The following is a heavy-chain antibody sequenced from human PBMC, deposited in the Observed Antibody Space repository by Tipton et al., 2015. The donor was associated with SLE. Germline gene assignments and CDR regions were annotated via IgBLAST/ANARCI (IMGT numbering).Heavy chain of an antibody. CDR2: ISPYNGNT. J-gene: IGHJ4*02. V-gene: IGHV1-18*01. Sequence: QVQLVQYGAEVKKPGASVKVSCKASGYTFTNYGISWVRQAPGQGLEWMGWISPYNGNTDSAQNLQGRVTMTADTSTTTAYMELRSLRSDDTAVYYCARTIMIFGVVVMTSYFDYWGPGTLVTVSS. D-gene: IGHD3/OR15-3a*01. CDR1: GYTFTNYG. CDR3: ARTIMIFGVVVMTSYFDY.